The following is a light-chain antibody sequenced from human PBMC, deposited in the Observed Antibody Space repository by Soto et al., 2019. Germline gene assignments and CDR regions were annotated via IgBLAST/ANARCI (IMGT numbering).Light chain of an antibody. V-gene: IGLV2-14*01. CDR3: SSYTSSSTYV. Sequence: QCELTQPASGCGSPGQSSGISCTGNSSDGGGYDYVSWYQQHPGKAPKVMIYDVSNRPSGVSNRFSGSKSDSTASLTISGLQAEDEADYYCSSYTSSSTYVFGNGTKVTVL. J-gene: IGLJ1*01. CDR2: DVS. CDR1: SSDGGGYDY.